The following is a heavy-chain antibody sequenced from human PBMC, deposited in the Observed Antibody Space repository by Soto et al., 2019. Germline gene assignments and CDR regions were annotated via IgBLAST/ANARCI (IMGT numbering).Heavy chain of an antibody. J-gene: IGHJ5*02. D-gene: IGHD3-3*01. Sequence: SETLSLTCAVYGGSFSGYYWSWIRQPPGKGLEWIGEINHSGSTNYNPSLKSRVTISVDTSKNQFSLKLSSVTAADTAVYYCARGLVGYDFWSGYYTGIWFDPWGQGTLVTVSS. V-gene: IGHV4-34*01. CDR3: ARGLVGYDFWSGYYTGIWFDP. CDR1: GGSFSGYY. CDR2: INHSGST.